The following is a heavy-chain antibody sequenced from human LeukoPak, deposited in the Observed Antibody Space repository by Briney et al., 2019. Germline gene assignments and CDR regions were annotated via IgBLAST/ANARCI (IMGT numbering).Heavy chain of an antibody. Sequence: GGALRLSCAASRFTFDDYAMHWVWHAPGEGLGRGSRISWKRGSIGYAGSVKGRFTISRDNAKNSLYLQMNSLRAEDTALYYCAKDLYDFGVVNPVAFDIWGQGTMVTVSS. CDR3: AKDLYDFGVVNPVAFDI. CDR2: ISWKRGSI. V-gene: IGHV3-9*01. CDR1: RFTFDDYA. J-gene: IGHJ3*02. D-gene: IGHD3-3*01.